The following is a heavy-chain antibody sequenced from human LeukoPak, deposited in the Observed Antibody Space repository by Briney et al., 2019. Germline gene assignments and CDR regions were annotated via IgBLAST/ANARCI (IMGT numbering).Heavy chain of an antibody. J-gene: IGHJ6*02. D-gene: IGHD3-10*01. CDR1: GFTFSSYG. Sequence: PGGSLRLSCAASGFTFSSYGMHWVRQAPGKGLEWVAVISYDGSNKYYADSVKGRFTISRDNSKNTLYLQMNSLRAEDTAVYYCAKDRTYGNYYYGMDVWGQGTTVTVSS. CDR3: AKDRTYGNYYYGMDV. V-gene: IGHV3-30*18. CDR2: ISYDGSNK.